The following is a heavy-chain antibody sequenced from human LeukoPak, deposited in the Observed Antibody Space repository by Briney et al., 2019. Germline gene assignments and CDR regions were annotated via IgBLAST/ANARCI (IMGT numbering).Heavy chain of an antibody. CDR1: GGSISTYY. J-gene: IGHJ5*02. D-gene: IGHD3-9*01. CDR3: ARQYYDILTGPTGFDP. V-gene: IGHV4-59*01. Sequence: TSETLSLTCTVSGGSISTYYWSWIRQPPGKGLEWIGSIYYSGSTNYNPSLKSRVTISVDTSKNQFSLKLSSVTAADTAVYYCARQYYDILTGPTGFDPWGQGTLVTVSS. CDR2: IYYSGST.